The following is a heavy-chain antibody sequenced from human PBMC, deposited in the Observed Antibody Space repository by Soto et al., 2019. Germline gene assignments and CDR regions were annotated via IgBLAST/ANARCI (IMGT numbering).Heavy chain of an antibody. CDR3: AKDLLELTRPPTFHF. V-gene: IGHV3-23*01. CDR1: GFIFRNFA. CDR2: LRGRGAST. Sequence: PGGSLRLSCAACGFIFRNFAMSWVRQVPGKGLEWVSTLRGRGASTYYPESLRGRFTISRDTSTNILHLQINSLSGEESAGSYCAKDLLELTRPPTFHFWGQGTMVTVSS. J-gene: IGHJ3*01. D-gene: IGHD1-26*01.